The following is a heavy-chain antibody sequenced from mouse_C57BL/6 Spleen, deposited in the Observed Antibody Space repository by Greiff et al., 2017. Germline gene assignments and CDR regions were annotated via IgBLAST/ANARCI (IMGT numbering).Heavy chain of an antibody. CDR2: IDPSDSYT. CDR1: GYTFTSYW. CDR3: ARSYGSGLYYFDY. V-gene: IGHV1-59*01. D-gene: IGHD1-1*01. J-gene: IGHJ2*01. Sequence: VQLQQPGAELVRPGTSVKLSCKASGYTFTSYWMHWVKQRPGQGLEWIGVIDPSDSYTNYNQKFKGKATLTVDTSSSTAYMQLSSLTSEDSAVYSVARSYGSGLYYFDYWGQGTTLTVSS.